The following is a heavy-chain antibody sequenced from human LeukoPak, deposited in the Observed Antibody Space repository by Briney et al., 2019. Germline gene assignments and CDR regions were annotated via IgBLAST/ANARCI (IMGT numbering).Heavy chain of an antibody. CDR2: ISYGNT. CDR1: GGSISTYY. D-gene: IGHD5-18*01. J-gene: IGHJ5*02. CDR3: ARDKAHSYGRYFDP. V-gene: IGHV4-59*01. Sequence: SSGTLSLTCSVSGGSISTYYWNWIRQTPGKGLEWIGHISYGNTDYNPSLKSRVTISVDTSKNQFSLKLTSVTAADTAVYYCARDKAHSYGRYFDPWGQGALVTVSS.